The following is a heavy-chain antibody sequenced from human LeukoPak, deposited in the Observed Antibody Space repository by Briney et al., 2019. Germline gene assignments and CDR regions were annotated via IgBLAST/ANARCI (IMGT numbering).Heavy chain of an antibody. CDR3: AKVRSGYYMDY. V-gene: IGHV3-23*01. D-gene: IGHD3-22*01. J-gene: IGHJ4*02. CDR2: ISGSGGST. Sequence: GASLRLSCAASGFTFSSYAMSWVRQAPGKGLEWVSAISGSGGSTYYADSVKGRFTISRDYSKNTLYLQMNSLRAEDTAVYYCAKVRSGYYMDYWGQGTLVTVSS. CDR1: GFTFSSYA.